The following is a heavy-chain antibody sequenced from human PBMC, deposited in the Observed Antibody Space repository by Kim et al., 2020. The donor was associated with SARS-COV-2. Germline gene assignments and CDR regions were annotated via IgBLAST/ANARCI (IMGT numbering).Heavy chain of an antibody. CDR3: VRPFTTASTLGWFDP. CDR2: INPNSGDT. J-gene: IGHJ5*02. D-gene: IGHD2-2*01. V-gene: IGHV1-2*02. Sequence: ASVKVSCKASGFSFTGNYIHWVRQAPGQGLEWMGWINPNSGDTNYAQKFQGRVTMTRDTSISTAYMELSRLRSDDTAVYYCVRPFTTASTLGWFDPWGQG. CDR1: GFSFTGNY.